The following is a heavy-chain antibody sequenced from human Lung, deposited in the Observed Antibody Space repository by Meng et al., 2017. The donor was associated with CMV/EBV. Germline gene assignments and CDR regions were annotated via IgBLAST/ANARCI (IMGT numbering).Heavy chain of an antibody. D-gene: IGHD3-3*01. CDR2: INHSGST. CDR1: GGSFSGYY. Sequence: SETLSLTCAVYGGSFSGYYWSWIRQPPGKGLEWIGEINHSGSTNYNPSLKSRVTISVDTSKNQFSLKLSSVTAADTAVYYCARGRYDFWSGYYRGYFDDWGQGXLVTVSS. CDR3: ARGRYDFWSGYYRGYFDD. V-gene: IGHV4-34*01. J-gene: IGHJ4*02.